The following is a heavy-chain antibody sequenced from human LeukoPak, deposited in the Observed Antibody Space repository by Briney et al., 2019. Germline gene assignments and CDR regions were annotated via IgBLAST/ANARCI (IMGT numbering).Heavy chain of an antibody. J-gene: IGHJ6*02. Sequence: SETLSLTCTVSGVSISSSSYYWGWIRQPPGKGLEWIGSIYYSGSTYYNPSLKSRVTISVDTSKNQFSLELSSVTAADTAVYYCARTEVTQYGMDVWGQGTTVTVSS. CDR1: GVSISSSSYY. D-gene: IGHD5-18*01. CDR3: ARTEVTQYGMDV. V-gene: IGHV4-39*01. CDR2: IYYSGST.